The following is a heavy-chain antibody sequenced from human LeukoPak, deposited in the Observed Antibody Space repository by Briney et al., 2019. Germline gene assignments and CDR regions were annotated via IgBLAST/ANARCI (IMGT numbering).Heavy chain of an antibody. CDR2: ICFSRTT. Sequence: PSETLSLTCTVSGGSISSSDSYWAWVRQPPGKGLEWIGGICFSRTTYYNPSLKSRVNMSIGTSKNHLSLKVASVTAADTAVYYCGRHFPETGRDEQPLEYWGQGSLFTVSS. D-gene: IGHD3-10*01. CDR1: GGSISSSDSY. CDR3: GRHFPETGRDEQPLEY. V-gene: IGHV4-39*01. J-gene: IGHJ4*02.